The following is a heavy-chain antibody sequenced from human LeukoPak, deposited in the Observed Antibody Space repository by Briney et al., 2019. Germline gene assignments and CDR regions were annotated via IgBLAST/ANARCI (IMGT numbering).Heavy chain of an antibody. Sequence: GASLKVSCKPSGYTFTSYYMHWVRPAPGEGLEWMGIINPSGGSTSYAQKFQGRVTMTRDMSTSTVYMELSSLRSEDTAVYYCARDPVVTPSYFDHWGQGTLVTVSS. D-gene: IGHD4-23*01. CDR1: GYTFTSYY. CDR2: INPSGGST. CDR3: ARDPVVTPSYFDH. J-gene: IGHJ4*02. V-gene: IGHV1-46*01.